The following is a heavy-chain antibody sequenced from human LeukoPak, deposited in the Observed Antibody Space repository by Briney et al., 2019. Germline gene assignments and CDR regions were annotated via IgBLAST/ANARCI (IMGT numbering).Heavy chain of an antibody. CDR3: ATYGPTSGGYTFEY. CDR2: IIDSGST. V-gene: IGHV4-4*02. CDR1: GVSISSGYW. D-gene: IGHD2-15*01. J-gene: IGHJ4*02. Sequence: SETLSLTCAVSGVSISSGYWWSWVRQPPMKGLEWIGEIIDSGSTNYNPSLKGRITISLDKTKNQFSLNVNSVTAADTAVYYCATYGPTSGGYTFEYWGQGILVTVSS.